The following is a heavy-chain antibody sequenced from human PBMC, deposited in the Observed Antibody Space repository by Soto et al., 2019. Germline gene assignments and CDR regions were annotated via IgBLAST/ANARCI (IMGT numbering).Heavy chain of an antibody. J-gene: IGHJ6*03. CDR3: ARDRTYYDFWSGYPYYYYYMDV. V-gene: IGHV3-7*01. Sequence: GGSLRLSCAASGFTFSSYWMSWVRQAPGKGLEWVANIKQDGSEKYYVDSVKGRFTISRDNAKNSLYLQMNSLRAEDTAVYYCARDRTYYDFWSGYPYYYYYMDVWGKGTTVTVSS. D-gene: IGHD3-3*01. CDR2: IKQDGSEK. CDR1: GFTFSSYW.